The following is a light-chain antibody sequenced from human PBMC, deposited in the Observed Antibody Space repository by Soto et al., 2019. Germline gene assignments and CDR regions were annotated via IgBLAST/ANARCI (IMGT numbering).Light chain of an antibody. CDR3: ASKAGSGRHVV. J-gene: IGLJ2*01. CDR2: EVI. Sequence: QSALTQPPSASGSPGQSVTISCTGSRSDIGDSNYVSWYLQHPRKAPKLIISEVIDRPSGVPDRFSASKSGNTASLTISGHQAEDEADSHCASKAGSGRHVVFGGGTKLTV. CDR1: RSDIGDSNY. V-gene: IGLV2-8*01.